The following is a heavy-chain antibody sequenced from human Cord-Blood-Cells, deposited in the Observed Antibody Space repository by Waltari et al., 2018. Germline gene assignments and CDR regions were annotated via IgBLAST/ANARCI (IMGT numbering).Heavy chain of an antibody. CDR3: ARERWELQGWFDP. V-gene: IGHV1-46*01. Sequence: QVQLVQSGAEVKKPGASVKVSCKASGYTFTSYYMHWVRQAPGQGLEWMGIINPSGGSTSYAQKFQGRVTMTRDTSTSTVYMELSSLSSEDTAVYYCARERWELQGWFDPWGQGTLVTVSS. D-gene: IGHD1-26*01. CDR1: GYTFTSYY. CDR2: INPSGGST. J-gene: IGHJ5*02.